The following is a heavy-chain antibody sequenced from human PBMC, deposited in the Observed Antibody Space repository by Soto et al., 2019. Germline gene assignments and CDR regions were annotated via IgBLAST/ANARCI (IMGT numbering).Heavy chain of an antibody. V-gene: IGHV4-31*03. Sequence: SETLSLTGTVSGGSISSGGYYWSWIRQHPGKGLEWIGYIYYSGSTYYNPSLKSRFTISVDTSKNQFSLKLSSVTAADTAVYYCARGKIREPLDYWGQGTLVTVSS. CDR3: ARGKIREPLDY. J-gene: IGHJ4*02. CDR1: GGSISSGGYY. CDR2: IYYSGST. D-gene: IGHD1-26*01.